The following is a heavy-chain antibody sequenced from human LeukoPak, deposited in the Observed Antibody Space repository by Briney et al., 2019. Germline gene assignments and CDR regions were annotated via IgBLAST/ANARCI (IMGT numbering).Heavy chain of an antibody. CDR3: AKGWNQLPFQGGYYFDY. CDR2: IKQDGGEK. Sequence: GGSLRLSCAASGFTFTTYWMSWVRQAPGKGLEWVANIKQDGGEKYYVDSVKGRFTTSRDNAKNSLYLQMNSLRADDTAVYYCAKGWNQLPFQGGYYFDYWGQGALVSVSS. D-gene: IGHD1-1*01. CDR1: GFTFTTYW. J-gene: IGHJ4*02. V-gene: IGHV3-7*01.